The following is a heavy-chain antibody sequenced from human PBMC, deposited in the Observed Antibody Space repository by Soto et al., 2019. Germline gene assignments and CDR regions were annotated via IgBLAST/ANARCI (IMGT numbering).Heavy chain of an antibody. CDR3: AKNSGWFDS. J-gene: IGHJ5*01. D-gene: IGHD3-10*01. CDR2: IDGSGAIT. V-gene: IGHV3-23*01. CDR1: GFTFSSND. Sequence: GGSLRVSCAASGFTFSSNDMTWVRQAPGKGLEWVSTIDGSGAITYYADFVEGRFTVSRENSKNTGYDQMNNLRADDTALYYCAKNSGWFDSWAQGTLVTVSS.